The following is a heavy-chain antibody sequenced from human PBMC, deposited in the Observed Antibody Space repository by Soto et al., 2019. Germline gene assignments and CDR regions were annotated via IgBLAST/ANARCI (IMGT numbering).Heavy chain of an antibody. V-gene: IGHV1-18*01. CDR3: ARTCRSGGSCYHEY. J-gene: IGHJ4*02. CDR2: VSVYNDDT. D-gene: IGHD2-15*01. Sequence: ASVKVSCKASGYTFSSFGINWVRQAPGQGLEWVGWVSVYNDDTKYAQNFQGRVTLTTDTSTSTTYMEVGSLRSDDTAVYYCARTCRSGGSCYHEYWGEGTLVTVSS. CDR1: GYTFSSFG.